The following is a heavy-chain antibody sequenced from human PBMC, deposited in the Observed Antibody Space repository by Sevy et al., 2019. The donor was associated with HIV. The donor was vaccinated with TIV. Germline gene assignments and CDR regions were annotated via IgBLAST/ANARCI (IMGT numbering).Heavy chain of an antibody. Sequence: SETLSLTCTVSGGSISSYYWSWIRQPPGKGLEWIGYIYYSGSTNYNPSLKSRVTISVDTSKNQFSLKLSSVTAADTAVYYCARVTGYYYYYMDVWGKGTTITVSS. CDR2: IYYSGST. CDR1: GGSISSYY. D-gene: IGHD3-9*01. V-gene: IGHV4-59*01. J-gene: IGHJ6*03. CDR3: ARVTGYYYYYMDV.